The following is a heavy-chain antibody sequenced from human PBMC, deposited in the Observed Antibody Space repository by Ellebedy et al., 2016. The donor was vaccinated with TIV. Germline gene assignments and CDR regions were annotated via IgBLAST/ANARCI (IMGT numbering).Heavy chain of an antibody. J-gene: IGHJ6*02. D-gene: IGHD3-16*01. V-gene: IGHV3-48*02. Sequence: GESLKISCAASGLTFSSHSMNWVRQAPGKGLEWVSCIGTTGNTAYYADSVKGRFTISRDNAMNSLYLEMNSLRDEDTAVYYCARVRGTYAYGMDVWGQGTTVTVSS. CDR2: IGTTGNTA. CDR3: ARVRGTYAYGMDV. CDR1: GLTFSSHS.